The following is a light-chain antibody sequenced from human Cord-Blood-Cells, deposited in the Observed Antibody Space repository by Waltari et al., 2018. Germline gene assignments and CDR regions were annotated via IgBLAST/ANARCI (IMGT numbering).Light chain of an antibody. CDR2: DAS. Sequence: QSALTQPASVSGSPCQSITISCTGTSSEIGGYNYVSWYQKHPGKAPKLMIYDASNRPSGVSNRFTGSKTGNTASLNISARHAEDEADYYCSSYTSSSTYVFGTGTKVTVL. J-gene: IGLJ1*01. CDR1: SSEIGGYNY. CDR3: SSYTSSSTYV. V-gene: IGLV2-14*01.